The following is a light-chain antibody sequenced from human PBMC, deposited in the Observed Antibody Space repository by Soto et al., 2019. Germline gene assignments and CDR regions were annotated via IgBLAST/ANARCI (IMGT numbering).Light chain of an antibody. CDR1: NTDVGNYNY. J-gene: IGLJ1*01. V-gene: IGLV2-14*01. CDR2: EVN. CDR3: SSYSSSSSLYV. Sequence: QSLLAQPASGSGSPGQSITISCTGTNTDVGNYNYVSWFQLHPGKAPKVLIYEVNDRPSGVSDRFSGSKSGNTASLTISGLQAEDEADYYCSSYSSSSSLYVFGTGTKVTVL.